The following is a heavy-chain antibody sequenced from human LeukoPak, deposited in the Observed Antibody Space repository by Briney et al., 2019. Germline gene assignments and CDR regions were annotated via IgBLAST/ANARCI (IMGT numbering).Heavy chain of an antibody. Sequence: GASVKVSCKASGGTFSSYAISWVRQAPGQGLEWMGGIIPIFGTANYAQKFQGRVMITADKSTSTAYMELSSLRSEDTAVYYCAREQQLAPHDWGQGTLVTVSS. CDR1: GGTFSSYA. CDR3: AREQQLAPHD. J-gene: IGHJ4*02. V-gene: IGHV1-69*06. CDR2: IIPIFGTA. D-gene: IGHD6-13*01.